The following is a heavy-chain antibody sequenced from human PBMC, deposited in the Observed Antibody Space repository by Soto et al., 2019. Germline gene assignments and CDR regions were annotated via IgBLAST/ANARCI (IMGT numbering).Heavy chain of an antibody. J-gene: IGHJ3*02. CDR2: LSFDGNNK. CDR1: GFTFSSYA. Sequence: QVQLVESGGGVVQPGRSLRLSCAASGFTFSSYAMHWVRQAPGRGLEWVAVLSFDGNNKYYADSVKGRFTISRDNSKNTLYLQLNSLRAEDTAVYYCAKPTPDSSGRYPDGFDIWGQGTMVTVSS. V-gene: IGHV3-30*18. D-gene: IGHD6-19*01. CDR3: AKPTPDSSGRYPDGFDI.